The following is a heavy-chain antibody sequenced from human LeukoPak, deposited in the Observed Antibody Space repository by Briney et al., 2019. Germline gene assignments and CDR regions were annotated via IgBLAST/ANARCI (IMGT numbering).Heavy chain of an antibody. CDR3: ARAPPVLEWLPHYYYYYYMDV. CDR1: GYTFTSYG. CDR2: ISAYNGNT. D-gene: IGHD3-3*01. J-gene: IGHJ6*03. V-gene: IGHV1-18*01. Sequence: GASVKVSCKASGYTFTSYGITWVRQAPGQGLEWMGWISAYNGNTNYAQKFQGRLTMTTDTSTNTAYMELRSLRPDDTAVYYCARAPPVLEWLPHYYYYYYMDVWGKGTTVTVSS.